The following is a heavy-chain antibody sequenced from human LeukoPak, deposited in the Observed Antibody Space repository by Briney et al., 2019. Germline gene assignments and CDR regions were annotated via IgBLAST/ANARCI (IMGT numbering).Heavy chain of an antibody. V-gene: IGHV4-59*01. CDR3: ARSSSASYHHAFGL. J-gene: IGHJ4*02. CDR2: INDRGNT. Sequence: PSETLSLTCTVSGGSLNIYYWSWLRQSPGKGLEWIAFINDRGNTNYIPSLMSRVTISMDTSQSQFSLTLNSVTPADAGVYFCARSSSASYHHAFGLWGQGILVTVSP. CDR1: GGSLNIYY. D-gene: IGHD3-10*01.